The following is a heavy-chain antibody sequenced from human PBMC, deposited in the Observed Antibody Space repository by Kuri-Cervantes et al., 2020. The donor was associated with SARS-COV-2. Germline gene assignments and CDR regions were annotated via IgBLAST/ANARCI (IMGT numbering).Heavy chain of an antibody. CDR3: AGILKSIVGGKKYYFDY. V-gene: IGHV4-38-2*01. CDR1: GYSLSSGYY. J-gene: IGHJ4*02. Sequence: SQTLSLTCADSGYSLSSGYYWGWIGQHPGKGLVWIGSIDHSGSTYYNPSLKSRVTISLDTFQNQFSLKLCSETAADTVVYYSAGILKSIVGGKKYYFDYWGQGTLVTVSS. D-gene: IGHD3-16*01. CDR2: IDHSGST.